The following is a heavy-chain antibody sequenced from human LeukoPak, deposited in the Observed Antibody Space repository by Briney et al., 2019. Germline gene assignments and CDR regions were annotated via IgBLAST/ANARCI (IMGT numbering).Heavy chain of an antibody. J-gene: IGHJ4*02. CDR1: GYTFTGYY. D-gene: IGHD6-6*01. V-gene: IGHV1-2*06. Sequence: ASVKVSCKASGYTFTGYYMHWVRQAPGEGLEWMGRINPNSGGTNYAQKFEGRVTMNRDKSISTAYMEVSRLRSDDTAVYYCASWSSSSPGPFDYWGQGTLVTVSS. CDR2: INPNSGGT. CDR3: ASWSSSSPGPFDY.